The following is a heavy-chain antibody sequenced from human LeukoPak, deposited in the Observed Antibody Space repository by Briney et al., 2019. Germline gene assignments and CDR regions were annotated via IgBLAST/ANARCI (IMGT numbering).Heavy chain of an antibody. D-gene: IGHD2-8*01. J-gene: IGHJ4*02. CDR3: ARGDCTNGVCYTLFDY. Sequence: ASVKVSCKAYGYTFTNYGIIGGRQALGQGLEWMGWITGYNGNTHYAQNLQGRVTMTTDPSTSTAYMELRSLRSDDTAVYYCARGDCTNGVCYTLFDYWGQGTLVTVSS. V-gene: IGHV1-18*01. CDR1: GYTFTNYG. CDR2: ITGYNGNT.